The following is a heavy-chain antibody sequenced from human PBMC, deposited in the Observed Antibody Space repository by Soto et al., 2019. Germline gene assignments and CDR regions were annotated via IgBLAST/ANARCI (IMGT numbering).Heavy chain of an antibody. CDR2: IRSKAYGGTT. CDR3: TRVFYVTYYYYYGMDV. CDR1: GFTFGDYA. J-gene: IGHJ6*02. D-gene: IGHD3-16*01. V-gene: IGHV3-49*03. Sequence: GGSLRLSCTASGFTFGDYAMSWFRQAPGKGLEWVGFIRSKAYGGTTEYAASVKGRFTISRDDSKSIAYLQMNSLKTEDTAVYYCTRVFYVTYYYYYGMDVWGQGTTVTVSS.